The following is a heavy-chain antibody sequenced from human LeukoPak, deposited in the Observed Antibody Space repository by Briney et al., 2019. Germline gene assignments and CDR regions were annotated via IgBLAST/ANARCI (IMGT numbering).Heavy chain of an antibody. J-gene: IGHJ5*02. D-gene: IGHD2-21*01. CDR1: GYTFTGYY. Sequence: ASVKVSCTASGYTFTGYYIHWVRQAPGQGLEWMGRINCNGGGTSYAQKFQGRVTMTRDTSISTAYMELDRLTSDDTAVYYCARDYGPYPGCSWFDPWGQGTLVTVSS. CDR2: INCNGGGT. V-gene: IGHV1-2*06. CDR3: ARDYGPYPGCSWFDP.